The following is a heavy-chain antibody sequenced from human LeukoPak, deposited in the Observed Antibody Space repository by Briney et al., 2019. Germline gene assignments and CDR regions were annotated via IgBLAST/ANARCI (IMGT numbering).Heavy chain of an antibody. V-gene: IGHV3-23*01. CDR1: GFTFSSYA. CDR3: ARGGLRYFAS. Sequence: GGSLRLSCAASGFTFSSYAMSWVRQAPGKGLEWVSGISGSGGSTYFADSVRGRFTISRDNSKDAVYLQMNNLRAEDTAVYYCARGGLRYFASWGQGTLVTVSS. D-gene: IGHD3-9*01. J-gene: IGHJ4*02. CDR2: ISGSGGST.